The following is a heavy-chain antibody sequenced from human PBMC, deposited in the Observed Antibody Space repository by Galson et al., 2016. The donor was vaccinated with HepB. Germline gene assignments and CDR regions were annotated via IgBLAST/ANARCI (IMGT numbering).Heavy chain of an antibody. CDR1: GFSLSTRGMC. CDR2: IDWDEDT. V-gene: IGHV2-70*01. Sequence: PALVQPTQTLTLTCTFSGFSLSTRGMCVSWIRQPPGTALEWLALIDWDEDTYYRTSLKTRLTISKDTSKNQLVLAMTNMDPVDTATYYCARMKNYYYGMDVWGQGTTVTVSS. CDR3: ARMKNYYYGMDV. J-gene: IGHJ6*02.